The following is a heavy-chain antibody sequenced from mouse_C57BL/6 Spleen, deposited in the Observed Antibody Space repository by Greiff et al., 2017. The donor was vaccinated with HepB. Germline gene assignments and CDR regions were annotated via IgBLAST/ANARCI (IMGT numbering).Heavy chain of an antibody. D-gene: IGHD3-2*02. J-gene: IGHJ4*01. Sequence: QVQLQQSGAELVRPGTSVKVSCKASGYAFTNYLIEWVKQRPGQGLEWIGVINPGSGGTNYNEKFKGKATLTADKSSSTAYMQLSSLTSEDSAVYFCARSRLTGAMDYWGQGTSVTVSS. CDR3: ARSRLTGAMDY. CDR1: GYAFTNYL. V-gene: IGHV1-54*01. CDR2: INPGSGGT.